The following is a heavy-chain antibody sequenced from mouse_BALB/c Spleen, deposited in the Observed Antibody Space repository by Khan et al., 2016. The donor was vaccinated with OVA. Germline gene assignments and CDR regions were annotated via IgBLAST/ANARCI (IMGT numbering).Heavy chain of an antibody. CDR1: GYTFTSYW. J-gene: IGHJ4*01. V-gene: IGHV1-7*01. D-gene: IGHD6-1*01. CDR2: INPSTGYT. CDR3: AASILFYYSMDY. Sequence: VQLQESGAELAKPGASVKMSCKASGYTFTSYWMHWVKQRPGQGLEWIGYINPSTGYTEYNQKFKDKATLTTAKSSSTASMQLSSLTSEDSAVYYCAASILFYYSMDYWGQGTSVTVSS.